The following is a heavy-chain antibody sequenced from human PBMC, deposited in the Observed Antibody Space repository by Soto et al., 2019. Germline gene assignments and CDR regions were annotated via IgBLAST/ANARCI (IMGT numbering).Heavy chain of an antibody. CDR1: GYNFITFY. Sequence: GASVKVSCKTSGYNFITFYLHWVRQAPGQGLEWMGMINPAGGRTTYAQKFQGRVTMTHDRSTSTVYMELNSLRSEDTAVYYCARDWNAANGDEYYYNGLDVWGQGTTVTVSS. J-gene: IGHJ6*02. CDR3: ARDWNAANGDEYYYNGLDV. CDR2: INPAGGRT. D-gene: IGHD1-1*01. V-gene: IGHV1-46*01.